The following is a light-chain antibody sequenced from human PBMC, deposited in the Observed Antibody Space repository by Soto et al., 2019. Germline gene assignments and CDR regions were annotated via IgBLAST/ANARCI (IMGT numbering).Light chain of an antibody. V-gene: IGLV3-21*02. CDR3: QVWDSSRDQDVV. CDR2: DGT. Sequence: SYELTQPPSVSVAPGQTARISCGGHSIGSKYVHWYQQRPGQAPVLLVYDGTARPSGIPERLSGSNSGNTATLTISRVEAGDEADYFCQVWDSSRDQDVVFGGGTQLTVL. CDR1: SIGSKY. J-gene: IGLJ2*01.